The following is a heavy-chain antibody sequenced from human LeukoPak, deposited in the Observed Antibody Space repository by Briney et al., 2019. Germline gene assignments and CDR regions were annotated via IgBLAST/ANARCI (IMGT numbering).Heavy chain of an antibody. V-gene: IGHV3-74*01. CDR2: VNGDGSST. D-gene: IGHD6-13*01. J-gene: IGHJ3*01. CDR3: AKAATGTRNAFDV. Sequence: PGGSLRLSCAASGFSLSSYWMHWVRQAPGKGLVWVSRVNGDGSSTNYADSVKGRFTISRDNAKNTLYLQMNSLRAEDTAVYYCAKAATGTRNAFDVWGQGAMVTVSS. CDR1: GFSLSSYW.